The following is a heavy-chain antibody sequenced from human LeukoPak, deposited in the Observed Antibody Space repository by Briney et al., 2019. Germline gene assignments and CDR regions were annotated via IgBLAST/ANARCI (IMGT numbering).Heavy chain of an antibody. D-gene: IGHD4-17*01. CDR3: ARRSSAMTTVTKKYYYYMDV. V-gene: IGHV4-39*01. J-gene: IGHJ6*03. CDR1: GGSISSSSYY. CDR2: IYYSGST. Sequence: SETLSLTCTVSGGSISSSSYYWGWIRQPPGKGLDWIGSIYYSGSTYYNPSLKSRVTISVDTSKNQFSLKLSSVTAADTAVYYCARRSSAMTTVTKKYYYYMDVWGKGTTVTVSS.